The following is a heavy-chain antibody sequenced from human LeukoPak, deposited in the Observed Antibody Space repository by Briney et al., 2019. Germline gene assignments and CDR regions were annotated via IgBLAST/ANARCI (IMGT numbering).Heavy chain of an antibody. J-gene: IGHJ4*02. CDR3: ARHFLRGGFDS. CDR2: IYETGHT. V-gene: IGHV4-59*08. D-gene: IGHD5-12*01. Sequence: SETLSLTCSVSNGSISNYYWSWIRQPPGKGLEWIAYIYETGHTGYNPSLKTRVTISLDTSKNQFSLKLNSVTAADTAVYYCARHFLRGGFDSWGQGTLVAVSS. CDR1: NGSISNYY.